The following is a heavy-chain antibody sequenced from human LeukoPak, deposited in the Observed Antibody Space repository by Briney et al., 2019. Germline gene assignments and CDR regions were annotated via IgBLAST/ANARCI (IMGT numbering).Heavy chain of an antibody. V-gene: IGHV1-18*01. CDR3: ARELLVATSPYGMAV. CDR2: INAYSGNT. D-gene: IGHD2-15*01. Sequence: GASVKVSCKASGYTYTTYGISWVRQAPGQGLEWMGWINAYSGNTDYTQNLQGRLTMATDTSTTTAYMELRSLRSDDTAVYYCARELLVATSPYGMAVWGQGTTVTVSS. CDR1: GYTYTTYG. J-gene: IGHJ6*02.